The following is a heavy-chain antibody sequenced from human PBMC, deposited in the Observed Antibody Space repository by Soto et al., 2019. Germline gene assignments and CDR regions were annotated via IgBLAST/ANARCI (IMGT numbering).Heavy chain of an antibody. V-gene: IGHV3-11*01. CDR2: IGGSGGTT. D-gene: IGHD5-12*01. CDR3: ARAISGYDYVFDM. Sequence: PGGSLRLSCVGSGFTFSDHHMSWVRQAQGKGLEWVSFIGGSGGTTYYGDSVKSRFTISRDNAKNSLYLQMNSLRAEDTAVYYCARAISGYDYVFDMWGQGTMVTVSS. CDR1: GFTFSDHH. J-gene: IGHJ3*02.